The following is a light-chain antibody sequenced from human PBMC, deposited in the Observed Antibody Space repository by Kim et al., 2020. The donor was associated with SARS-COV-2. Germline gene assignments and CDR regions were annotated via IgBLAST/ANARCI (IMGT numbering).Light chain of an antibody. CDR2: AAS. CDR3: QQFNDYPYT. CDR1: QGVFSS. J-gene: IGKJ2*01. Sequence: AIQMTQSPSSLSASVGDRVTISCRASQGVFSSLDWYQQRPGKPPKLLISAASNLQSGVPSRFSGSGSGTDFTLTIGTLQAEDSATYYCQQFNDYPYTFGRGTKLEI. V-gene: IGKV1D-13*01.